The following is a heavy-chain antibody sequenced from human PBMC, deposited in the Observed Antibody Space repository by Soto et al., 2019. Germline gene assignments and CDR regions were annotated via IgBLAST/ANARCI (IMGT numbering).Heavy chain of an antibody. Sequence: PSETLSLTCTVSGGSISSSSYYWGWIRQPPGKRLEWIGSIFYSGSTYYNQSLKSRVTISVDTSKNQFSLKLSSVTAADTAVYYCARHLTYCSAGSCYSDFPYYGMDVWGQGTTVTVSS. D-gene: IGHD2-15*01. CDR1: GGSISSSSYY. CDR3: ARHLTYCSAGSCYSDFPYYGMDV. J-gene: IGHJ6*02. CDR2: IFYSGST. V-gene: IGHV4-39*01.